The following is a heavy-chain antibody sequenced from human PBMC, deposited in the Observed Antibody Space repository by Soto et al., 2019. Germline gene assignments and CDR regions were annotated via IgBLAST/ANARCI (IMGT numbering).Heavy chain of an antibody. CDR2: IGGSGGYK. Sequence: EVHLLESGGGLVQPGGSLRLSCAASGFFFSSYAMSWVRQAPGKGLGRASGIGGSGGYKSYADSVKGRFTISRDNTKNTLYLQKASLGAEDTAVYYCAEDAAMVSSTFNDFDYWGQGTLVAVAS. J-gene: IGHJ4*02. CDR3: AEDAAMVSSTFNDFDY. D-gene: IGHD6-13*01. V-gene: IGHV3-23*01. CDR1: GFFFSSYA.